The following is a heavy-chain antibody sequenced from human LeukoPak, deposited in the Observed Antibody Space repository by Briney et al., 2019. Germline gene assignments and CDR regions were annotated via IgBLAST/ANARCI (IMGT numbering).Heavy chain of an antibody. V-gene: IGHV1-2*02. J-gene: IGHJ5*02. D-gene: IGHD5-12*01. CDR3: AKDQNTGYANNWFDP. Sequence: GASVKVSCKASGYSFTGSYIHWVRQAPGQGLEWMGWINPNNGGTNFAQKFQGRVTMTRDTSISTAYMELSRLRSDDTAIYYCAKDQNTGYANNWFDPWGQGTLVTVSS. CDR1: GYSFTGSY. CDR2: INPNNGGT.